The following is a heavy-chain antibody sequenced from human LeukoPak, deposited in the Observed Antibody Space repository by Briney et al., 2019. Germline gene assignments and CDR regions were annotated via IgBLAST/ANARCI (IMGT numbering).Heavy chain of an antibody. D-gene: IGHD2-21*01. CDR3: ARALGPEVIAILFDY. J-gene: IGHJ4*02. Sequence: PSQTLSLTCTVSGCSMRSGGYYWRGIRQHPGKGLEWIVYIYYSGSTKHNPSLKSRVTISVDTSKNQFSLKLSSVTAADTAVYYCARALGPEVIAILFDYWGQGTLVTVSS. CDR2: IYYSGST. CDR1: GCSMRSGGYY. V-gene: IGHV4-31*03.